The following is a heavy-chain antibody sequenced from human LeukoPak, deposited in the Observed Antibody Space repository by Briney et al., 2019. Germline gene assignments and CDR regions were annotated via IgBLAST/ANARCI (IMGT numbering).Heavy chain of an antibody. CDR1: GYSISSGYY. CDR2: ISHYGNT. V-gene: IGHV4-38-2*02. D-gene: IGHD1-26*01. J-gene: IGHJ4*02. Sequence: SETLSLTCTVSGYSISSGYYWGWIRQSPGKGLEWIGSISHYGNTYNNPSLQSRVTISVDTSKNQFSLRLRSVTAADTAVYYCARTYSGSSPSHFDYGGQEPLVTVSS. CDR3: ARTYSGSSPSHFDY.